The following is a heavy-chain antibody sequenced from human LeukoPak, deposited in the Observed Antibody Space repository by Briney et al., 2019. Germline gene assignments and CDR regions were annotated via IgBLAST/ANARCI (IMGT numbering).Heavy chain of an antibody. Sequence: PGGSLRLSCSASGFTFSSNSMNWVRQAPGKGLEWVSYISSSSNTIYYADSVKGRFTISRDNAKSSLYLQMNSLRDEDTAVYYCARSFTSGWYDAFDMWGQGTMVTVSS. D-gene: IGHD6-19*01. CDR2: ISSSSNTI. CDR3: ARSFTSGWYDAFDM. J-gene: IGHJ3*02. CDR1: GFTFSSNS. V-gene: IGHV3-48*02.